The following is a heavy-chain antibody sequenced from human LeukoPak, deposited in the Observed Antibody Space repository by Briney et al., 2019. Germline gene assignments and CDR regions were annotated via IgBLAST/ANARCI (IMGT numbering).Heavy chain of an antibody. J-gene: IGHJ6*03. Sequence: GGSLRLSCAASGFTFSSYGMHWVRQAPGKGLEWVAVIWYDGSNKYYADSVKGRFTISRDNSKNTLYLQMNSLRAEDTAVYYRAKARRNYYYYMDVWGKGTTVTVSS. CDR2: IWYDGSNK. CDR3: AKARRNYYYYMDV. V-gene: IGHV3-33*06. CDR1: GFTFSSYG.